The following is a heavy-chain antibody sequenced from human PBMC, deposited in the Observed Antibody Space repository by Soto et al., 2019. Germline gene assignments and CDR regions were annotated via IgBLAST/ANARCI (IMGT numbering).Heavy chain of an antibody. D-gene: IGHD2-21*02. CDR2: IIPIFGTA. CDR1: GGAFSSYA. CDR3: ARGGNSDFDY. J-gene: IGHJ4*02. Sequence: SVKVSCKASGGAFSSYAISWVRPCPGQGLEWMGGIIPIFGTANYAQKFQGRVTITADESTSTAYMELSSLRSEDTAVYYCARGGNSDFDYWGQGTLVTVSS. V-gene: IGHV1-69*13.